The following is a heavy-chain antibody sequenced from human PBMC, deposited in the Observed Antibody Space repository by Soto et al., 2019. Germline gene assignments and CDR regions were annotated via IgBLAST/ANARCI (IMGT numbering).Heavy chain of an antibody. CDR1: GGAFTNYS. CDR3: AVWSNWNPLYYRGMDV. Sequence: SVKVSCKVSGGAFTNYSLNWVRHAPGQGLEWLGGIIPLHNTSNYSLKLLGRGSVTADISSNTVYMHLSGLTSDDTATYYCAVWSNWNPLYYRGMDVWGQGTTVTAP. V-gene: IGHV1-69*08. CDR2: IIPLHNTS. J-gene: IGHJ6*02. D-gene: IGHD1-20*01.